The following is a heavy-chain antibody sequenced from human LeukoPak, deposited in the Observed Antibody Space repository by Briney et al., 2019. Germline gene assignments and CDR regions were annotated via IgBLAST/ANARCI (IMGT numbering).Heavy chain of an antibody. V-gene: IGHV3-23*01. CDR3: AKGIYSSGWSYFDY. Sequence: GSLRLSCAASGFTFSNSAMSWVRQAPGKGLEWVSTLSGSGITTYYADSVKGRFTISRDNSKNTLYLQMNSLRAEDTAAYYCAKGIYSSGWSYFDYWGHGTLVTVSS. CDR1: GFTFSNSA. D-gene: IGHD6-19*01. CDR2: LSGSGITT. J-gene: IGHJ4*01.